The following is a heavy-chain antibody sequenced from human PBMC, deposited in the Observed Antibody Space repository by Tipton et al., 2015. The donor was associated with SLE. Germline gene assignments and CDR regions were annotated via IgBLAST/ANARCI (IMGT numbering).Heavy chain of an antibody. D-gene: IGHD1-1*01. CDR3: ARAPGLERSCYYYYYMDV. CDR2: IYHSGST. CDR1: GDSISGNY. J-gene: IGHJ6*03. V-gene: IGHV4-59*04. Sequence: GLVKPSGTVSLICSVSGDSISGNYWSWIRQPPGKGLEWIGSIYHSGSTFYNPSLKSRFTMSIDTAKNQFSLKLRSVTAADTAVYYCARAPGLERSCYYYYYMDVWGKGTTVTVSS.